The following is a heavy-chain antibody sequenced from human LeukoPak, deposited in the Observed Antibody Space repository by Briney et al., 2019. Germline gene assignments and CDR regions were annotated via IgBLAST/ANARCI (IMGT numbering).Heavy chain of an antibody. CDR3: AKERGVRGVAYYGMDV. CDR1: GFTFSSYA. J-gene: IGHJ6*02. CDR2: ISGSGGST. D-gene: IGHD3-10*01. V-gene: IGHV3-23*01. Sequence: PGGSLRLSCAASGFTFSSYAMSWVRQAPGEGLEWVSAISGSGGSTYYADSVKGRFTISRDNSKNTLYLQMNSLRAEDTAVYYCAKERGVRGVAYYGMDVWGQGTTVTVSS.